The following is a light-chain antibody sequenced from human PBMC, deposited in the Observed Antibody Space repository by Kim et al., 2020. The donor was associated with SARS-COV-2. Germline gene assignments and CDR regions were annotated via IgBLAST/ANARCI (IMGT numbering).Light chain of an antibody. Sequence: DILMTQSPSSLSVSVGDRVIITCRASQGISNYLAWYQQRPGKVPKLLIYTASTLQSGVPSRFSGSGSGTDFTLTISSLQPEDVATYYCQKYNRAPWTFGQGTKVDIK. CDR2: TAS. CDR3: QKYNRAPWT. J-gene: IGKJ1*01. V-gene: IGKV1-27*01. CDR1: QGISNY.